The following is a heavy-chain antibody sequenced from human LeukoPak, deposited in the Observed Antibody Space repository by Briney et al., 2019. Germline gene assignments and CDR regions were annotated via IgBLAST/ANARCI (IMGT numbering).Heavy chain of an antibody. Sequence: GGSLRLSCAASGFTFSSYSMNWVRQAPGKGLEWVSYIRSSSRAIYYADSVKGRFTISRDNAKNSLFLQMNSLRAEDAAVYYCARDGSGRVPEMSAPDYWGQGTLVTVSS. CDR2: IRSSSRAI. D-gene: IGHD3-10*01. CDR3: ARDGSGRVPEMSAPDY. J-gene: IGHJ4*02. CDR1: GFTFSSYS. V-gene: IGHV3-48*01.